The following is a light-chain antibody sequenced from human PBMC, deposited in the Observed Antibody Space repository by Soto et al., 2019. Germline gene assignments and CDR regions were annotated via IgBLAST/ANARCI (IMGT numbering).Light chain of an antibody. V-gene: IGKV1-27*01. CDR2: AAS. J-gene: IGKJ4*01. Sequence: DVQMTQSPSSLSASVGDRVTITCRASQGIAPYLAWFQQKPGKVPKLLIYAASTLQSGVPSRFGGSGSGTDLTLTIISLQPEDVVTYYCQKYNSAPLTFGGGTKVEIK. CDR1: QGIAPY. CDR3: QKYNSAPLT.